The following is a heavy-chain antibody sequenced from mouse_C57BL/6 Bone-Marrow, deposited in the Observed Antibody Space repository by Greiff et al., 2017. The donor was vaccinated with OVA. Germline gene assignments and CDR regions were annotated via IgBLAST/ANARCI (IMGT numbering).Heavy chain of an antibody. CDR1: GYTFTAYT. V-gene: IGHV1-18*01. CDR2: INPNNGGT. D-gene: IGHD1-1*01. J-gene: IGHJ2*01. CDR3: ARGGDDGRPYFDD. Sequence: VQLQQSGPELVKPGASVKIPCTASGYTFTAYTMDWVKQSHGKSLEWIGDINPNNGGTIYNQKFKGKATLTVDKSSSTAYMELRSLTSEDTAVYYCARGGDDGRPYFDDWGQGTTLTVSS.